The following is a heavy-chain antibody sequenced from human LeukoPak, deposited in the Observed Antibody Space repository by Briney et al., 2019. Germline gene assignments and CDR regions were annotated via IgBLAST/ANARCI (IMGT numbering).Heavy chain of an antibody. V-gene: IGHV3-21*01. J-gene: IGHJ4*02. CDR2: ISSSSSYI. Sequence: GRSLRLSCAASGFTFSSYSMNWVRQAPGKGLEWVSSISSSSSYIYYADSVKGRFTISRDNAKNSLYLQMNSLRAEDTAVYYCARDHYDFWSGPSHWGQGTLVTVSS. CDR1: GFTFSSYS. CDR3: ARDHYDFWSGPSH. D-gene: IGHD3-3*01.